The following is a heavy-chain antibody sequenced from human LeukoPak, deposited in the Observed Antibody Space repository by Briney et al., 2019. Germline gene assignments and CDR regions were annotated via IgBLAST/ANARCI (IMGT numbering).Heavy chain of an antibody. D-gene: IGHD3-10*01. Sequence: PGGSLRLSCAASGFTFTTYWMTWVRRAPGKGLEWVANIKPDGSEKNYVDSVKGRFTISRDNAKNSLYLQMNSLGAEDTAVYYCARRQRGLGSFDYWGQGTLVTVSS. J-gene: IGHJ4*02. V-gene: IGHV3-7*01. CDR3: ARRQRGLGSFDY. CDR1: GFTFTTYW. CDR2: IKPDGSEK.